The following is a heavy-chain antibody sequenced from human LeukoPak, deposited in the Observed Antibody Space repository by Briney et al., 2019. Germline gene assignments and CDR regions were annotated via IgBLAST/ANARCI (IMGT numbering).Heavy chain of an antibody. J-gene: IGHJ4*02. CDR3: SRGDCTNNRCYSGTFDS. V-gene: IGHV4-59*08. D-gene: IGHD2-8*01. CDR2: ILYSGGT. CDR1: GSSIGNYY. Sequence: SETLSLTCAVSGSSIGNYYWTWIRQPPGKGLEWVGYILYSGGTNYNPSLKSRVTISLGTSKKHFSLKLTSVTAADTAVYYCSRGDCTNNRCYSGTFDSWGQGTLVTVSS.